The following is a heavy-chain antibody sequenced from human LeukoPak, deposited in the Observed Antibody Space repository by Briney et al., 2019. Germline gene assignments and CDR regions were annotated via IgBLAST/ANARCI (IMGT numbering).Heavy chain of an antibody. V-gene: IGHV3-7*03. J-gene: IGHJ4*02. CDR1: GLTFSDAW. CDR2: MRQEGSER. Sequence: GESLRLSCTAFGLTFSDAWMKWGRQAPGRGLGGVANMRQEGSERNYVDSVKGRITGSRDNAKNSLYLQMNSLRAEDTAVYYCASGSGWIIEYWGQGTLVTVSS. D-gene: IGHD6-25*01. CDR3: ASGSGWIIEY.